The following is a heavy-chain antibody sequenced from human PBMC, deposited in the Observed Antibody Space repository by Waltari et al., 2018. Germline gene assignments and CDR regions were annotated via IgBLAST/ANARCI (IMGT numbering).Heavy chain of an antibody. D-gene: IGHD3-22*01. V-gene: IGHV4-39*07. J-gene: IGHJ4*02. CDR3: ARVWDYYDSSGLDY. CDR2: IYYSGST. Sequence: QLQLQESGPGLVKPSETLSLTCTVSGGSISSSSYYWGWIRQPPGKGLEWIGSIYYSGSTYYNPSLKSRVTISVDTSKNQFSLKLSSVTAADTAVYYCARVWDYYDSSGLDYWGQGTLVTVSS. CDR1: GGSISSSSYY.